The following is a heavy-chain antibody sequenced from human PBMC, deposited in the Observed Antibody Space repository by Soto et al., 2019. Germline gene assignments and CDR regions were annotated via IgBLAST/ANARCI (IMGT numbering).Heavy chain of an antibody. CDR2: MNPNSGNT. D-gene: IGHD3-10*01. CDR3: ARGQLLWFGELLSNWFDP. CDR1: GYTFTSYD. J-gene: IGHJ5*02. V-gene: IGHV1-8*01. Sequence: ASVKVSCKASGYTFTSYDINWVRRATGQGLEWMGWMNPNSGNTGYAQKFQGRVTMTRNTSISTAYMELSSLRSEDTAVYYCARGQLLWFGELLSNWFDPWGQGTLVTVSS.